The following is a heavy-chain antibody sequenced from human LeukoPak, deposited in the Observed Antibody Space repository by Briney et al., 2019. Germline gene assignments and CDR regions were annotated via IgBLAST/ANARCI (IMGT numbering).Heavy chain of an antibody. J-gene: IGHJ6*03. Sequence: ASVKVSCKASGYTFTSYDINWVRQATGQGLEWMGWMNPNSGNTGYAQKFQGRVTMTRNTSISTAYMELSSLRSDDTAVYYCARDHIVGAGYYYYYYMDVWGEGTTITVSS. CDR3: ARDHIVGAGYYYYYYMDV. V-gene: IGHV1-8*01. CDR1: GYTFTSYD. D-gene: IGHD1-26*01. CDR2: MNPNSGNT.